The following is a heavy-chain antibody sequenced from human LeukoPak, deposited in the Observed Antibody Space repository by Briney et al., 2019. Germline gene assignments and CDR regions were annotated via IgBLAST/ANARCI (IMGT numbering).Heavy chain of an antibody. D-gene: IGHD1-26*01. J-gene: IGHJ6*02. CDR1: GVSISSGGYY. V-gene: IGHV4-31*03. Sequence: KTSETLSLTCTVSGVSISSGGYYWSWIRQHPGKGLEWIGYIYYSGSTYYNPSLKSRVTISVDTSKNQFSLKLSSVTAADTAVYYCARGSPELLVGATPGFYYYYGMDVWGQGTTVTVSS. CDR3: ARGSPELLVGATPGFYYYYGMDV. CDR2: IYYSGST.